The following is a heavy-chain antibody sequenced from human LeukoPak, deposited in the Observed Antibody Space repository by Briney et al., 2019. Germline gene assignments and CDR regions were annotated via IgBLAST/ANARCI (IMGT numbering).Heavy chain of an antibody. Sequence: SSETLSLTCTVSGGSISSSSYYWGWIRQPPGKGLEWIGSIYYSGSTHYNPSLKSRVTISVDTSKNQFSLKLSSVTAADTAVYYCARRGIVGGAFDIWGQGTMVTVSS. CDR3: ARRGIVGGAFDI. D-gene: IGHD1-26*01. CDR2: IYYSGST. CDR1: GGSISSSSYY. J-gene: IGHJ3*02. V-gene: IGHV4-39*01.